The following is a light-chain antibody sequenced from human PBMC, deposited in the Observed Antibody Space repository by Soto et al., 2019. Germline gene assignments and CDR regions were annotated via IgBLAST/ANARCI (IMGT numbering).Light chain of an antibody. CDR1: QSISNN. Sequence: EVVMTQSPDTLSVSPGESATLSCRARQSISNNLAWYQQKPGQAPRLLIYGASTRTTGIPARFSGSGSGTEFALTISGLQSGDFAVYYCQGYSNWPYAFAQGTKLEI. CDR2: GAS. J-gene: IGKJ2*01. CDR3: QGYSNWPYA. V-gene: IGKV3-15*01.